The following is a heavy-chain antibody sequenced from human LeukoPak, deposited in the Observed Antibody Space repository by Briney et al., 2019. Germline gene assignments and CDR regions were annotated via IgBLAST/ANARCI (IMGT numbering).Heavy chain of an antibody. CDR1: GGTFSSYA. CDR3: ARDMEMATTES. J-gene: IGHJ5*02. D-gene: IGHD5-24*01. V-gene: IGHV1-69*05. CDR2: IIPIFGTA. Sequence: RASVKVSCKASGGTFSSYAISWGRQAPGQGLEWMGRIIPIFGTANYAQKFQGRVTITTDESTSTAYMELSSLRSEDTAVYYCARDMEMATTESWGQGTLVTVSS.